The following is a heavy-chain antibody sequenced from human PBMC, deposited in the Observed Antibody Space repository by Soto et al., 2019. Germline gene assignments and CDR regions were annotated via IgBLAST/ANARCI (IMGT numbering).Heavy chain of an antibody. D-gene: IGHD1-26*01. CDR2: ITSGGTT. J-gene: IGHJ4*02. CDR3: ARVLYATWSSLDY. CDR1: GFTFSSYE. Sequence: GGSLRLSCTASGFTFSSYEMTWVRQSPGKGLEWISYITSGGTTYYADPAKGRFTISRDNAKNSLYLHLNSLTAEDTAIYYCARVLYATWSSLDYWGQGTLVTVSS. V-gene: IGHV3-48*03.